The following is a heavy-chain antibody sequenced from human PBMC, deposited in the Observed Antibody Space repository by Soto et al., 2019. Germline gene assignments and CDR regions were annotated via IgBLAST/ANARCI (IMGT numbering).Heavy chain of an antibody. CDR1: GYTFTSYG. CDR2: ISAYNGNT. J-gene: IGHJ4*02. D-gene: IGHD3-10*01. CDR3: ARVPKRRGFPMGFDY. V-gene: IGHV1-18*01. Sequence: QVQLVQSGAEVKKPGASVKVSCKASGYTFTSYGISWVRQAPGQGLEWMGWISAYNGNTNYAQKLQGRVTMTTDTSTSTAYKEVRSLRSDDTVVYYCARVPKRRGFPMGFDYWGQGTLVTVSS.